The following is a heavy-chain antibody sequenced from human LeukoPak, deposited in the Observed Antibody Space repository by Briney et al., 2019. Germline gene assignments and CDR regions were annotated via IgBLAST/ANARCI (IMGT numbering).Heavy chain of an antibody. Sequence: SETLSLTCTVSGGSISSYYWSWIRQPPGKGLERIGYIYYSGSTNYNPSLKSRVTISVDTSKNQFSLKLSSVTAADTAVYYCARHYYDSSGYYVPGFFDYWGQGTLVTVSS. CDR1: GGSISSYY. V-gene: IGHV4-59*08. J-gene: IGHJ4*02. D-gene: IGHD3-22*01. CDR2: IYYSGST. CDR3: ARHYYDSSGYYVPGFFDY.